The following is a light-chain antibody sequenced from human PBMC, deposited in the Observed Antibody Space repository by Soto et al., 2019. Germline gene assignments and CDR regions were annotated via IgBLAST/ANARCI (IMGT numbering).Light chain of an antibody. J-gene: IGKJ1*01. CDR2: DAS. Sequence: IPVTPAPSTLSASLLYRFTISFLSSQTISTWMALYQQKPGKAPKLLIYDASTLESGVPSRFSGSGSGTEFTLTISSLQPDDFATYYCQQYNSYSGTFGQGTKVDIK. CDR1: QTISTW. V-gene: IGKV1-5*01. CDR3: QQYNSYSGT.